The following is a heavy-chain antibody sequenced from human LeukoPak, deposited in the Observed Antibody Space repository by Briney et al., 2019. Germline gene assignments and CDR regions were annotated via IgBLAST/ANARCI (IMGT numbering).Heavy chain of an antibody. CDR2: IKQDGSEK. CDR3: ARDGGRGYSYGPDY. CDR1: GFTFSSYW. V-gene: IGHV3-7*01. D-gene: IGHD5-18*01. Sequence: GGSLRLSCAASGFTFSSYWMSWVRQAPGKGLEWVANIKQDGSEKYYVDSVKGRFTISRDNAKNSLYLQMNSLRAEDTAVYYCARDGGRGYSYGPDYWGQGTLVTVSS. J-gene: IGHJ4*02.